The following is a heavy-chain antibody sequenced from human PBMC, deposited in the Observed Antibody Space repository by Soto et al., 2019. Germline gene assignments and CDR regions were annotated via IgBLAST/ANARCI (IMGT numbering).Heavy chain of an antibody. J-gene: IGHJ4*02. D-gene: IGHD4-17*01. CDR1: GFTFDDYA. V-gene: IGHV3-9*01. Sequence: EVQLVESGGGLVQPGRSLRLSCAASGFTFDDYAMHWVRQAPGKGLEWVSGISWNSGSIGYADSVKGRFTISRDNAKNYLYLQMNSLRAEDTALYYCAKALRKDYGDSSFDYWGQGTLVTVSS. CDR3: AKALRKDYGDSSFDY. CDR2: ISWNSGSI.